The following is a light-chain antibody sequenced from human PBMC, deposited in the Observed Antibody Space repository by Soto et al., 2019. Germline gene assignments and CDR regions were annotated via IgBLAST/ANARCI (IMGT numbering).Light chain of an antibody. CDR2: GAS. CDR1: QSVSSSY. V-gene: IGKV3-20*01. J-gene: IGKJ2*01. CDR3: QQYGSSPPNT. Sequence: EIVLTQSPGTLSLSPGERATLSCRASQSVSSSYLAWYQQKPGQAPRLLIYGASSRATGIPDRFSGSGSGTDFPLTNSRLEPEDFGVYYCQQYGSSPPNTFGQGTKLEIK.